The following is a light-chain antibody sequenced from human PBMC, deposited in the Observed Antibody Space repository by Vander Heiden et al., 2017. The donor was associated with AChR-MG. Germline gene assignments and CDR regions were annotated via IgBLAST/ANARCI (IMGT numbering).Light chain of an antibody. Sequence: EIVMTQSPATLSVSPGERATLYCRASESVRSKVAWFQQKHGEDPRLLIYDATSRASGVPARFSGGGSETDFTLTIDSLQSEDFAVYFCQQYEKWPPWTFGQGTKVEV. CDR1: ESVRSK. CDR2: DAT. J-gene: IGKJ1*01. CDR3: QQYEKWPPWT. V-gene: IGKV3-15*01.